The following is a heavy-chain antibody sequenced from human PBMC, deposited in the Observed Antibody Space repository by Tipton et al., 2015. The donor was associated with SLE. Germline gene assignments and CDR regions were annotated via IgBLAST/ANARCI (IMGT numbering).Heavy chain of an antibody. Sequence: TLSLTCTVSGGSISSYYWSWIRQPAGKGLEWIGRIYTSGSTNYNPSLKSRVTMSVDTSKNQFSLKLSSVTAADTAVYYCEREGPRPNWFDPWGQGTLVTVSS. CDR3: EREGPRPNWFDP. V-gene: IGHV4-4*07. J-gene: IGHJ5*02. D-gene: IGHD6-6*01. CDR2: IYTSGST. CDR1: GGSISSYY.